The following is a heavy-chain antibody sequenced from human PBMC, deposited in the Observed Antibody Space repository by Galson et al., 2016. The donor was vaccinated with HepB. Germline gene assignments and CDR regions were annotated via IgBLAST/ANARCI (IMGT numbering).Heavy chain of an antibody. CDR2: IYHSGST. J-gene: IGHJ3*02. CDR1: GGSANSGTYY. D-gene: IGHD6-19*01. V-gene: IGHV4-61*03. Sequence: SETLSLTCTVSGGSANSGTYYWNWIRQPPGKGLEWIGFIYHSGSTNYNPSLKSGVTISLDTSKKHIYLMLSSVTAADTAVYYCTRDGGSGWFRGNAFDIWGQGTMVTVSS. CDR3: TRDGGSGWFRGNAFDI.